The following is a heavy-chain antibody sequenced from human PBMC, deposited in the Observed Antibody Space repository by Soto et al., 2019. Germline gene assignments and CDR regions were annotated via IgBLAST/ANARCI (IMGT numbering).Heavy chain of an antibody. V-gene: IGHV3-23*01. Sequence: GGSLRLSCVASGFTFSTYGMSWVRQAPGKGLEWVSGISGGGGSTYYADSVKGRFTISRDNPKNTLYLQMNSLSAEDTAVYYCAKSLNGVPNWFDPWGQGTLVTVSS. CDR2: ISGGGGST. CDR1: GFTFSTYG. D-gene: IGHD2-8*01. CDR3: AKSLNGVPNWFDP. J-gene: IGHJ5*02.